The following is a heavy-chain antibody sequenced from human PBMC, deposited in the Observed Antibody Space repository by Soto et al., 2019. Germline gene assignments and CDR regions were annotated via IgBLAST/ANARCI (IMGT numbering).Heavy chain of an antibody. D-gene: IGHD3-16*02. J-gene: IGHJ4*02. CDR1: GGTFSSYA. Sequence: QVQLVQSGAEVKKPGSSVKVSCKASGGTFSSYAISWVRQAPGQGLEWMGGIIPIFGTANYAQKFQGRVTITADKSTSTAYMELSSLRSEDTAVYYCARVHYDYVWGSYRYSAYWGQGTLVTVSS. CDR2: IIPIFGTA. CDR3: ARVHYDYVWGSYRYSAY. V-gene: IGHV1-69*06.